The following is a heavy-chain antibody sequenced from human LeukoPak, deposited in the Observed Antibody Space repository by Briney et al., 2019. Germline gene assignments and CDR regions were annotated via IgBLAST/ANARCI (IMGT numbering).Heavy chain of an antibody. V-gene: IGHV4-59*01. CDR3: ARDVGRYFDY. J-gene: IGHJ4*02. CDR2: IYYSGST. Sequence: SQTLSLTCTVSGGSISSYYWSWLRQPPGKGLEWIGYIYYSGSTNYNPSLKSRVSISVDTSKNQFSLKLSSVTAADTAVYYCARDVGRYFDYWGQGTLVTVSS. D-gene: IGHD3-10*01. CDR1: GGSISSYY.